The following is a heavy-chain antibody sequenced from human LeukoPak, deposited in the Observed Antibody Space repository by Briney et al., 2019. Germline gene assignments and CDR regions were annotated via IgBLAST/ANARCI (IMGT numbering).Heavy chain of an antibody. V-gene: IGHV3-23*01. CDR2: ISGSGGST. D-gene: IGHD6-19*01. Sequence: GGSLRLSCGASGFTLSNYAISWVRQVPGKGLEWVSAISGSGGSTYYAESVKGRFTISRDNAKNSLYLQMNSLRAEDTAVYYCARGGWLGFFDYWGQGTLVTVSS. CDR1: GFTLSNYA. J-gene: IGHJ4*02. CDR3: ARGGWLGFFDY.